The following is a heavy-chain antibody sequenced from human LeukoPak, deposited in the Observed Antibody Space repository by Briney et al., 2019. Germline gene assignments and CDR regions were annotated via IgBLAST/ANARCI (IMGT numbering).Heavy chain of an antibody. CDR2: INPNSGGT. CDR3: ARAELYCSGGSCYPDY. Sequence: GASVKVSCKASGFTFTGYYMHWVRQAPGQGLEWMGWINPNSGGTNYAQKFQGRVTMTRDTSISTAYMELSRLRSDDTAVYYCARAELYCSGGSCYPDYWGQGTLVTVSS. J-gene: IGHJ4*02. V-gene: IGHV1-2*02. D-gene: IGHD2-15*01. CDR1: GFTFTGYY.